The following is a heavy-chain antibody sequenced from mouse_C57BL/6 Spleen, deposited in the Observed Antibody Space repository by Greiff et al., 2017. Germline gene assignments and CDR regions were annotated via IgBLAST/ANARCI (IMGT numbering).Heavy chain of an antibody. V-gene: IGHV14-4*01. Sequence: EVQLQQSGAELVRPGASVKLSCTASGFNIKDDYMHWVKQRPEQGLEWIGWIDPENGDTEYASKFQGKATITADTSSNTAYLQLSSLTSEDTAVYYCTTRGSDSSGYVGFAYWGQGTLVTVSA. D-gene: IGHD3-2*02. CDR2: IDPENGDT. CDR1: GFNIKDDY. CDR3: TTRGSDSSGYVGFAY. J-gene: IGHJ3*01.